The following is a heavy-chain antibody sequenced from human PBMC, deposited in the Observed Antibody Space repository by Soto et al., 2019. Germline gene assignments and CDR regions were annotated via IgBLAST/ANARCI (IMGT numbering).Heavy chain of an antibody. V-gene: IGHV4-30-4*01. CDR2: IYYSGST. CDR1: GGSISSGDYY. J-gene: IGHJ5*02. CDR3: AREIDCSGGSCYSWNNWFDP. Sequence: QVQLQESGPGLVKPSQTLSLTCTVSGGSISSGDYYWSWIRQPPGKGLEWIGYIYYSGSTYYNPSLKRRVTISVDTSKNQFSLKLSSVTAADTAVYYCAREIDCSGGSCYSWNNWFDPWGQGTLVTVSS. D-gene: IGHD2-15*01.